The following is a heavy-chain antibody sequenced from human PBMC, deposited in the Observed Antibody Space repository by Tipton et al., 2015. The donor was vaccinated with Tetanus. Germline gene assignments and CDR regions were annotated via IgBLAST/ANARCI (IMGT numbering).Heavy chain of an antibody. CDR3: ARDRGDYIYYGMDV. D-gene: IGHD3-22*01. V-gene: IGHV1-2*02. CDR2: FDPNSGGT. J-gene: IGHJ6*02. CDR1: GSTFTGYF. Sequence: QLVQSGAEMKKPGASVEVSCKASGSTFTGYFLYWVRQALGQGLEGMGWFDPNSGGTVYEQKFQGGVTMTRDTSISAAYMELRSLRFDDTAVYYCARDRGDYIYYGMDVWGPGTTVTVS.